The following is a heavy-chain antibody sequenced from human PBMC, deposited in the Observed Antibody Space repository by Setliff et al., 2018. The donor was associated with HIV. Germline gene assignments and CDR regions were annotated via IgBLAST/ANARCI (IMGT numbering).Heavy chain of an antibody. CDR2: IYHSGST. V-gene: IGHV4-39*01. D-gene: IGHD3-10*01. Sequence: PSETLSLTCSVSGDSISDTTYYWGWIRQPPGKGLEWIGNIYHSGSTLYKPSLKSRVTMSVDTSKNQFSLKLNSVTAADTAVYHCARLSSYRGSSYYFDYWGQGALVTVSS. CDR1: GDSISDTTYY. CDR3: ARLSSYRGSSYYFDY. J-gene: IGHJ4*02.